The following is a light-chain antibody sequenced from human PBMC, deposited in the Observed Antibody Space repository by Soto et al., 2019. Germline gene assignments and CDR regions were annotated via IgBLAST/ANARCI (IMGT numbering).Light chain of an antibody. CDR2: EGT. V-gene: IGLV2-23*01. Sequence: QSVLTHPASVSGCPGQSITISCTGTNSDFGSYNVVSWYQQHPGKAPKLIIYEGTKRPSGVSNRFSGSKSGNRASLTISGLQAEDEADYHCCSYGGSEFVLFGGGTKLTVL. J-gene: IGLJ2*01. CDR3: CSYGGSEFVL. CDR1: NSDFGSYNV.